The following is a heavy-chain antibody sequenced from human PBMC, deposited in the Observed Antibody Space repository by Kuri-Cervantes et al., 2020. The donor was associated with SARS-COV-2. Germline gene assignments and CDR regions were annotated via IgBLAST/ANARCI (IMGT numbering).Heavy chain of an antibody. V-gene: IGHV4-59*11. Sequence: SETLSLTCSVSTGSISGHYWWCIRQPPGKGLEWIGSIYYTGNTNYSPSLKSRVTISVDTSKNHFSLNLTSVTAADTSVFYCARSSLGTLSTNWFDPWGQGTLVTVSS. J-gene: IGHJ5*02. CDR2: IYYTGNT. D-gene: IGHD7-27*01. CDR3: ARSSLGTLSTNWFDP. CDR1: TGSISGHY.